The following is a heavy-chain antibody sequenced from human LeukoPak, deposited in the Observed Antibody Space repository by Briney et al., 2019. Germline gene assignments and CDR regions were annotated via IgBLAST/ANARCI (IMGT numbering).Heavy chain of an antibody. J-gene: IGHJ4*02. CDR2: VNSDERTI. CDR3: ARESSGFDY. V-gene: IGHV3-74*01. CDR1: GFTFINYW. D-gene: IGHD3-22*01. Sequence: GGSLRLSCATSGFTFINYWMHWVRQAPGKGLEWVSNVNSDERTIHYADSVKGRFTVSRDNAKNMLYLQMNSLRVEDTAVYYCARESSGFDYWGQGTLVAVSS.